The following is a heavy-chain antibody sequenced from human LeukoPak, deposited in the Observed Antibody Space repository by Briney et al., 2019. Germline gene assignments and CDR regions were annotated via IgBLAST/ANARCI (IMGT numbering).Heavy chain of an antibody. CDR3: ANDIDIVVVPAAIGY. J-gene: IGHJ4*02. D-gene: IGHD2-2*02. CDR1: GFPFSSYG. Sequence: QPGGSLRLSCAASGFPFSSYGMHWVRQAPGKGLEWVAFIRYDGSNKYYADSVKGRFTISRDNSKNTLYLQMNSLRVEDTAVYYCANDIDIVVVPAAIGYWGQGTLVTVSS. CDR2: IRYDGSNK. V-gene: IGHV3-30*02.